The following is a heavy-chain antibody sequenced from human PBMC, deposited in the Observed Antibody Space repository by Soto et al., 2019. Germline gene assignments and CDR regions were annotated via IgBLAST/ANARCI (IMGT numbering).Heavy chain of an antibody. V-gene: IGHV1-3*01. Sequence: ASVKVSCKASGYTFTSYAMHWVRQAPGQRLEWMGWINAGNGNTKYSQKFQGRVTITRETSASTAYMELSSLRSEDTAVYYCARDPMVRGDRNWFEPWGQGTLVTVCS. CDR3: ARDPMVRGDRNWFEP. J-gene: IGHJ5*02. CDR1: GYTFTSYA. D-gene: IGHD3-10*01. CDR2: INAGNGNT.